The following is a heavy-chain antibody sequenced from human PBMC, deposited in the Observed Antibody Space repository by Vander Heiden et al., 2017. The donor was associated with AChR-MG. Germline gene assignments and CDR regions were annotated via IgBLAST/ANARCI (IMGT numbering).Heavy chain of an antibody. D-gene: IGHD4-17*01. CDR1: GFPFSSNW. Sequence: EVQLVESGGDLVQPGGSLRLSCSGPGFPFSSNWMSWVRQAPGKGLEWVANIKQDGSDKNYIASVKGRFTISRDNAKNSLYLQMSSLRVEDTAVYYCARDLTNKQGFDPWGQGTLVTVSS. V-gene: IGHV3-7*01. CDR2: IKQDGSDK. J-gene: IGHJ5*02. CDR3: ARDLTNKQGFDP.